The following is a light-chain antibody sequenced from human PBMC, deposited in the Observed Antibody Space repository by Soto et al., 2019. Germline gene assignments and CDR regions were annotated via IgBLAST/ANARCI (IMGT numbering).Light chain of an antibody. CDR1: QSVSSSY. CDR3: QQYGISPLYT. J-gene: IGKJ2*01. Sequence: EIVLTQSPGTLSLSPGERATLSCRASQSVSSSYLAWYQQKPGQAPRLLIYGASSRATGIPDRFSGSGSGTDFTLAISRLEPEYFAVYYCQQYGISPLYTFGQGPKLEIK. V-gene: IGKV3-20*01. CDR2: GAS.